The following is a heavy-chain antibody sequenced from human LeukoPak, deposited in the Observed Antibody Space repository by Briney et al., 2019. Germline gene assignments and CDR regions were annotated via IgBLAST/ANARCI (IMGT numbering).Heavy chain of an antibody. D-gene: IGHD3-9*01. Sequence: ASVKVSCKASGYTFTGYYMHWVRQAPGQGLEWMGWVNPNTGGSNFARKFQGRVSMTRDTSINTAYMSLSSLRSDDTAVYYCVMDSHDAHILTTFGSIRLGAYWGQGTLVTVSS. V-gene: IGHV1-2*02. J-gene: IGHJ4*02. CDR3: VMDSHDAHILTTFGSIRLGAY. CDR1: GYTFTGYY. CDR2: VNPNTGGS.